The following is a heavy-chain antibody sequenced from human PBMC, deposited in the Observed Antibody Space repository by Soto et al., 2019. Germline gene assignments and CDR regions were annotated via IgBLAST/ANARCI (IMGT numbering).Heavy chain of an antibody. CDR3: ARDRGYCSSTSCYTYYYGMDV. V-gene: IGHV1-69*13. Sequence: SVKVSCKASGGTFSSYAISWVRQAPGQGLEWMGGIIPIFGTANYAQKFQGRVTITADESTSTAYMELSSLRSEDTAVYYCARDRGYCSSTSCYTYYYGMDVWGQGPTVTVSS. J-gene: IGHJ6*02. CDR2: IIPIFGTA. D-gene: IGHD2-2*01. CDR1: GGTFSSYA.